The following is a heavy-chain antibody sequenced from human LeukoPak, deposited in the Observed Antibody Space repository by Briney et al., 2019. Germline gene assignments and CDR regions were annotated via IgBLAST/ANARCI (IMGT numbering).Heavy chain of an antibody. CDR2: IIPIFGTA. D-gene: IGHD1-26*01. CDR3: AGWAYSGSYYSFDY. CDR1: GGTLSSYA. Sequence: GASVKVSCKASGGTLSSYAISWVRQAPGQGLEWMGGIIPIFGTANYAQKFQGRVTITTDESTSTAYMELSSLRSEDTAVYYCAGWAYSGSYYSFDYWGQGTLVTVSS. V-gene: IGHV1-69*05. J-gene: IGHJ4*02.